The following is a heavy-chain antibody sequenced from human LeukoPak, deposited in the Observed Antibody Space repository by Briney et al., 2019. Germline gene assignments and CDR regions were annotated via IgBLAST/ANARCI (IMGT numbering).Heavy chain of an antibody. D-gene: IGHD6-13*01. V-gene: IGHV1-18*01. CDR3: ARTRRQQQLNWFDP. J-gene: IGHJ5*02. CDR2: ISAYNDNT. CDR1: GYTFTSYG. Sequence: GASVKVSCKASGYTFTSYGISWVRQAPGQGLEWMGWISAYNDNTNYAQKLQGRVTMTTDTSTSTAYMELRSLRSDDTAVYYCARTRRQQQLNWFDPWGQGTLVTVSS.